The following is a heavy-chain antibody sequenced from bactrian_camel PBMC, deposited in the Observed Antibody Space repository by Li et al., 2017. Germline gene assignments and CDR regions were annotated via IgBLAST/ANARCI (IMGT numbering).Heavy chain of an antibody. D-gene: IGHD3*01. Sequence: HVQLVESGGGSVQAGGSLKLSCVASGEPYTTCEMGWHRQAPGKERELVSRIDPADRTTYADSVQGRFTISRDNDWNTLYLQMNNLKPDDTAVYSCAAGRHVCYAGSVVREYWYTSWGQGTQVTVS. CDR2: IDPADRT. V-gene: IGHV3S53*01. J-gene: IGHJ4*01. CDR3: AAGRHVCYAGSVVREYWYTS. CDR1: GEPYTTCE.